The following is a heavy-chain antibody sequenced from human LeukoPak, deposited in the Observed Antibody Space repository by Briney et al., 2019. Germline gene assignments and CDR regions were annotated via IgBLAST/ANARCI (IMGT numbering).Heavy chain of an antibody. CDR2: ISSSGSTI. V-gene: IGHV3-48*03. D-gene: IGHD3-10*01. CDR1: GFTFSSYE. J-gene: IGHJ6*02. Sequence: GGSLRLSCAASGFTFSSYEMNWVRQAPGKGLEWVSYISSSGSTIYYADSVKGRLTISRDNAKNSLYLQMNSLRAEDTVVYYCARFLTYGSGSYPIHYYYGMDVWGQGTTVTVSS. CDR3: ARFLTYGSGSYPIHYYYGMDV.